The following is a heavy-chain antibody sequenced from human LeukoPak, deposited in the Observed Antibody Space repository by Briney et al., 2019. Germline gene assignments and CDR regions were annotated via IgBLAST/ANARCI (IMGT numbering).Heavy chain of an antibody. CDR2: IYYSGST. J-gene: IGHJ4*02. D-gene: IGHD3-22*01. Sequence: SETLSLTCTVSGGSISSGDYYWSWIRQPPGKGLELIGYIYYSGSTYYNPSFKSRVAISVDTSKSQFSLRLTSVTAADTAVYYCARTSYYDRSGYYDWGQGTLVTVSS. V-gene: IGHV4-30-4*01. CDR3: ARTSYYDRSGYYD. CDR1: GGSISSGDYY.